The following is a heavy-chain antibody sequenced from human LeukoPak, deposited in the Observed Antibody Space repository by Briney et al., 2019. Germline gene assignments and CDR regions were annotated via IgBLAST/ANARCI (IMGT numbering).Heavy chain of an antibody. CDR1: GGTFSSYA. CDR3: ARDDCFDP. Sequence: SVKVSCKASGGTFSSYAISWVRQAPGQGLGWMGGIIPIFGTANYAQKFQGRVTITADESTGTAYMEPSRLRSEGTAVYYCARDDCFDPWGRGPPVTVSS. J-gene: IGHJ5*01. CDR2: IIPIFGTA. V-gene: IGHV1-69*01.